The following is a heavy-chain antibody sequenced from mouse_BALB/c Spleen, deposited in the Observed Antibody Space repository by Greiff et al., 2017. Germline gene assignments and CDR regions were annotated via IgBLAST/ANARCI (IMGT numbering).Heavy chain of an antibody. CDR2: ISYDGSN. CDR1: GYSITSGYY. J-gene: IGHJ3*01. CDR3: ARGDNYYGSLAY. D-gene: IGHD1-1*01. V-gene: IGHV3-6*02. Sequence: VQLQQSGPGLVKPSQSLSLTCSVTGYSITSGYYWNWIRQFPGNKLEWMGYISYDGSNNYNPSLKNRISITRDTSKNQFFLKLNSVTTEDTATYYCARGDNYYGSLAYWGQGTLVTVSA.